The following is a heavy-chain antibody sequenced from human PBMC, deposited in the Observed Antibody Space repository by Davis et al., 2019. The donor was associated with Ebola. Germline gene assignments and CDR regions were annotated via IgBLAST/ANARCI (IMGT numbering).Heavy chain of an antibody. Sequence: SETLSLTCTVSGYSISSGYNWGWIRQPPGKGLQWIGSIYHSGNTYYNPSLKSRVTISVDTSKTQFSLKMNSVTAADTAVYYCARHRDKWNLGVYFDYWGQGTLVTVSS. D-gene: IGHD1-7*01. CDR1: GYSISSGYN. J-gene: IGHJ4*02. CDR2: IYHSGNT. CDR3: ARHRDKWNLGVYFDY. V-gene: IGHV4-38-2*02.